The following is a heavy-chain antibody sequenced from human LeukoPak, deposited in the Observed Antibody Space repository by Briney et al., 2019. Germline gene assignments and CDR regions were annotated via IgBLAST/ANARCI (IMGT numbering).Heavy chain of an antibody. CDR3: ARVPKQRLLLQWFSDF. CDR2: ISGYDNSL. J-gene: IGHJ4*02. CDR1: GFKLNDYS. D-gene: IGHD6-19*01. V-gene: IGHV3-21*06. Sequence: PGGSLRLSCTASGFKLNDYSMTWVRQAPGKGLEWVSSISGYDNSLYYEDSVRGRFTISRDDATNSLFLRMNSLRAEDTAMYYCARVPKQRLLLQWFSDFWGQGILVAVSS.